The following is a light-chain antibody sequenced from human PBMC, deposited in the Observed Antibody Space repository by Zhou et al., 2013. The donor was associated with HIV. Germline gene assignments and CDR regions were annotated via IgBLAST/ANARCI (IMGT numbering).Light chain of an antibody. CDR2: GSS. CDR1: QGINNY. Sequence: DIQMTQSPSSLSASVGDRVTITCRASQGINNYLAWYQQKPGKPPKVLIYGSSTLQSGVPSRFSGSGSGTDFTLTISSLQPEDVATYYCQKYNSATWAFGQGTKVEMK. CDR3: QKYNSATWA. V-gene: IGKV1-27*01. J-gene: IGKJ1*01.